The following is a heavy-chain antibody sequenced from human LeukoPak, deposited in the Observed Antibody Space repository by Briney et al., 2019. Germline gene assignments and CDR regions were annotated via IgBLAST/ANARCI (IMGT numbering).Heavy chain of an antibody. D-gene: IGHD2-8*01. Sequence: ASVKVSCKASGYTFTSYYMHWVRQAPGQGLEWVGWINPNSGGTNYAQKFQGRVTMTRDTSISTAYMELRSLRSDDTAVYFCARGRSLVVMSYMDVWGKGTTVSVSS. V-gene: IGHV1-2*02. J-gene: IGHJ6*04. CDR2: INPNSGGT. CDR3: ARGRSLVVMSYMDV. CDR1: GYTFTSYY.